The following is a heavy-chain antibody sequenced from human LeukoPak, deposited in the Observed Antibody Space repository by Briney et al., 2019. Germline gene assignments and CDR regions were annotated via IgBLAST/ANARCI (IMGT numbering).Heavy chain of an antibody. CDR1: GFSLSTSGVG. V-gene: IGHV2-5*01. CDR3: AHSPYYGSGSYAFDI. CDR2: IYWNDDK. Sequence: SGPTLVNPTQTLTLTCTFSGFSLSTSGVGAGWIRQPPGKALEWLALIYWNDDKRYSPSLKSRLTITKDTSKNQVVLTMANMDPVDTATYYCAHSPYYGSGSYAFDIWGQGTMVTVSS. J-gene: IGHJ3*02. D-gene: IGHD3-10*01.